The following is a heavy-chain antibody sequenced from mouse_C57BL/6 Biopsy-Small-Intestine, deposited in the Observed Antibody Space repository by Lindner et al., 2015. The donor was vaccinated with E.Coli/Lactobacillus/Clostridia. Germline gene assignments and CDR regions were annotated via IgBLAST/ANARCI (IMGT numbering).Heavy chain of an antibody. CDR2: IYPRSGNT. V-gene: IGHV1-81*01. CDR1: GYTFTSYG. CDR3: ARHHYYGSSYDYFDY. Sequence: VQLQESGAELARPGASVKLSCKASGYTFTSYGISWVKQRTGQGLEWIGEIYPRSGNTYYNEKFKGKATLTADKSSSTAYMELRSLTSEDSAAYFCARHHYYGSSYDYFDYWGQGTTLTVSS. D-gene: IGHD1-1*01. J-gene: IGHJ2*01.